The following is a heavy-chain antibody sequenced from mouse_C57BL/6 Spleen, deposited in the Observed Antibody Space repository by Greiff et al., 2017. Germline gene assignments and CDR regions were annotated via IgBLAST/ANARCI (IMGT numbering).Heavy chain of an antibody. Sequence: EVQRVESGGGLVQPKGSLKLSCAASGFSFNTYAMNWVRQAPGKGLEWVARIRSKSNNYATYYADSVKDRFTISRDDSESMLYLQMNNLKTEDTAMYYCVRQGLGGLDYWGQGTTLTVSS. D-gene: IGHD4-1*01. CDR2: IRSKSNNYAT. V-gene: IGHV10-1*01. J-gene: IGHJ2*01. CDR1: GFSFNTYA. CDR3: VRQGLGGLDY.